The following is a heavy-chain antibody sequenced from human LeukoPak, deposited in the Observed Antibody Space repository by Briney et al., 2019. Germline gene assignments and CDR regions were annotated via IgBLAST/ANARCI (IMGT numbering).Heavy chain of an antibody. D-gene: IGHD4-17*01. J-gene: IGHJ3*02. Sequence: ASVKVSFKASGYTFTSYGISGVRQAPGQGLEWMGWISAYNGNTNYAQKLQGRVTMTTDTSTSTAYMELRSLRSDDTAVYYCARDPTVTNDAFDIWGQGTMVTVSS. CDR2: ISAYNGNT. CDR1: GYTFTSYG. V-gene: IGHV1-18*01. CDR3: ARDPTVTNDAFDI.